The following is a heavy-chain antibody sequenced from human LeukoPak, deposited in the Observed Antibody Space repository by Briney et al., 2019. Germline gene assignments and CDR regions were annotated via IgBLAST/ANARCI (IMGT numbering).Heavy chain of an antibody. V-gene: IGHV3-7*01. CDR3: ARDPKWLDY. Sequence: GGSLRLSCAASGFTISTYWMSWVRQAPGKGLEWVANTNQEGSEEYYVDSVKGRFTISKDNAKNSLYLQMNSLRAGDTAVYYCARDPKWLDYWGQGTQVTVSS. D-gene: IGHD5-12*01. CDR1: GFTISTYW. CDR2: TNQEGSEE. J-gene: IGHJ4*02.